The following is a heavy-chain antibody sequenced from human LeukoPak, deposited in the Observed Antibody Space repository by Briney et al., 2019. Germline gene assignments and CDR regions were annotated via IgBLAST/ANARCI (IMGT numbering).Heavy chain of an antibody. D-gene: IGHD3-3*01. CDR1: GFTFSSYA. Sequence: GGSLRLSCAASGFTFSSYAMSWVRQAPGKGLEWVSSISSSSSYIYYADSVKGRFTISRDNAKNSLYLQMNSLRAEDTAVYYCARDWSEQAPNYWGQGTLVTVSS. V-gene: IGHV3-21*01. J-gene: IGHJ4*02. CDR3: ARDWSEQAPNY. CDR2: ISSSSSYI.